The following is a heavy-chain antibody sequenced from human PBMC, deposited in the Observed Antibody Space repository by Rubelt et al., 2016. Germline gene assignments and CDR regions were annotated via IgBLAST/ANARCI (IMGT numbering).Heavy chain of an antibody. CDR1: GLTFSSSA. CDR3: ARLNSGNYYTGAFDI. CDR2: ISYDGSNK. D-gene: IGHD1-26*01. J-gene: IGHJ3*02. Sequence: GLTFSSSALHWVRQAPDKGLEWLAVISYDGSNKYYADSVKGRFTIFRDNAKNSLYLQMNSLRAEDTAVYYCARLNSGNYYTGAFDIWGQGTMVIVSS. V-gene: IGHV3-30*04.